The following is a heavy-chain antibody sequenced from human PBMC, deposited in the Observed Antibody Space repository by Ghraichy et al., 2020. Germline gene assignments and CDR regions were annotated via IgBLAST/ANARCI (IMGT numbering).Heavy chain of an antibody. V-gene: IGHV2-5*02. D-gene: IGHD4-17*01. J-gene: IGHJ6*02. CDR3: AHGARTVTRGYYYYGMDV. CDR1: GFSLSTSGVG. CDR2: IYWDDDK. Sequence: SGPTLVKPTQTLTLTCTFSGFSLSTSGVGVGWIRQPPGKALEWLALIYWDDDKRYSPSLKSRLTITKDTSKNQVVLTMTNMDPVDTVTYYCAHGARTVTRGYYYYGMDVWGQGTTVTVSS.